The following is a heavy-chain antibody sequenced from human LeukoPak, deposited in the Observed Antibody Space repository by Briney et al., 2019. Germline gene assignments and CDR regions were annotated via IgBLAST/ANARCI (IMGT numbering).Heavy chain of an antibody. CDR2: ISSSGSTI. D-gene: IGHD6-13*01. CDR1: GFTFSSYW. Sequence: GGSLRLSCAASGFTFSSYWMSWVRQAPGKGLEWVSYISSSGSTIYYADSVKGRFTISRDNAKNSLYLQMNSLRAEDTAVYYCARDPRSSSWYYWGQGTLVTVSS. J-gene: IGHJ4*02. CDR3: ARDPRSSSWYY. V-gene: IGHV3-48*04.